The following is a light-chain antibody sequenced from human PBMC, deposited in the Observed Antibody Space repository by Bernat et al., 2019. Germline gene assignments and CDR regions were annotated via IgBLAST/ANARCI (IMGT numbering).Light chain of an antibody. CDR3: CSYAGSYTFCV. Sequence: QSALTQPRSVSGSPGQSVTISCTGTSSDVGGYNYVSWYQQHPGKAPKLVIYDVSKRPSGVPDRFSGSKSGNTASLTISGLQAEDEADYYCCSYAGSYTFCVFGTGTKVTVL. CDR2: DVS. V-gene: IGLV2-11*01. J-gene: IGLJ1*01. CDR1: SSDVGGYNY.